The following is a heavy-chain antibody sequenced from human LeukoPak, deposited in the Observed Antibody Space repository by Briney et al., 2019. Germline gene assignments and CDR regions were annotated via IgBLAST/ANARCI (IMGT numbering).Heavy chain of an antibody. J-gene: IGHJ4*02. CDR3: ATHYDILTGRFDY. D-gene: IGHD3-9*01. CDR2: IIPIFGTA. CDR1: GGTFSSYA. V-gene: IGHV1-69*06. Sequence: SVKVSCKASGGTFSSYAISWVRQAPGQGLEWMGGIIPIFGTANYAQKFQGRVTITADKSTSTAYMELSSLRSEDTAVYYCATHYDILTGRFDYWGQGTLVTVSP.